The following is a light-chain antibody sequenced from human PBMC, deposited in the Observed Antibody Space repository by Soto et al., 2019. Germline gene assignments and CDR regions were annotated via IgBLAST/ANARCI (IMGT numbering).Light chain of an antibody. Sequence: SYELTQPPSVSVSPGQTARITCSGDALPNQYAYWYQQKPGQAPMLLIYKYTERPSGIPERFSGSSSGTTVTLTISGVQAEDEADYCCQSADGSGSYVVFGGGTKLTVL. CDR2: KYT. CDR3: QSADGSGSYVV. V-gene: IGLV3-25*03. J-gene: IGLJ2*01. CDR1: ALPNQY.